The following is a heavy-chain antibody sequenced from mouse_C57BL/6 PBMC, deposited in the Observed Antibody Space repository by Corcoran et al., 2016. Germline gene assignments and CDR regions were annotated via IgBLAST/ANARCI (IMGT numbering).Heavy chain of an antibody. CDR3: ARGGVYGSSRYYAMDY. V-gene: IGHV1-26*01. Sequence: EVQLQQSGPELVKPGASVKISCKASGYTFTDYYMNWVKQSHGKSLEWIGDINPNNGGTSYNQKFKGKATLTVDKSSSTAYMEHRSLTSEDSAVYYCARGGVYGSSRYYAMDYWGQGTAVTVSS. D-gene: IGHD1-1*01. CDR2: INPNNGGT. CDR1: GYTFTDYY. J-gene: IGHJ4*01.